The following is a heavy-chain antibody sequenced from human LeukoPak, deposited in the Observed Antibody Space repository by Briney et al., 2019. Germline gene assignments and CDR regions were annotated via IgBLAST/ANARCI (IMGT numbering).Heavy chain of an antibody. V-gene: IGHV3-21*01. CDR1: GFTFSNYS. D-gene: IGHD6-13*01. J-gene: IGHJ4*02. CDR2: ISSSSSDK. Sequence: GGSLRLSCAASGFTFSNYSMNWVRQAPGKGLEWVASISSSSSDKYFADSVKGRFTITRDNAKNSLYLQMNSLRAEDTAVYYCARGGFSSSWLPPNRIDYWGQGTLVTVSS. CDR3: ARGGFSSSWLPPNRIDY.